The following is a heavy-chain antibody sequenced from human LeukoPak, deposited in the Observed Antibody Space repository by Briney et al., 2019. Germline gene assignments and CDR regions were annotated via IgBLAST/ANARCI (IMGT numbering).Heavy chain of an antibody. J-gene: IGHJ4*02. V-gene: IGHV3-23*01. D-gene: IGHD5-12*01. Sequence: PGGSLRLSCAASGLTFSTFAMNWVRQAPGKGLDWVSVITGSGSISYADSVKGRFTISRDNSKNTVYLQMNSLRAEDTAVYYCAKDLRPDGRYDFDHWGQGTLVTVSS. CDR3: AKDLRPDGRYDFDH. CDR1: GLTFSTFA. CDR2: ITGSGSI.